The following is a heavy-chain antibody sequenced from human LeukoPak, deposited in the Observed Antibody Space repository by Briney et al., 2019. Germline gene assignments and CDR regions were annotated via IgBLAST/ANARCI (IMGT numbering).Heavy chain of an antibody. CDR1: GVSISSGDYY. J-gene: IGHJ3*02. CDR3: ARVIEDAFDI. D-gene: IGHD1-26*01. Sequence: SETLSLTCTVSGVSISSGDYYWSWIRQPPGKGLEWIGYIYYSGSTYYNPSLKSRVTISVDTSKNQFSLKLSSVTAADTAVYYCARVIEDAFDIWGQGTMVTVPS. CDR2: IYYSGST. V-gene: IGHV4-30-4*01.